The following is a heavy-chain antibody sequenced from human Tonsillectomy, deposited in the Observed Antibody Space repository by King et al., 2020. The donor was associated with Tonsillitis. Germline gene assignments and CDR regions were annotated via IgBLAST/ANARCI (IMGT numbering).Heavy chain of an antibody. CDR3: AKEEPYCSGGSCFSGAAFDI. Sequence: VQLVESGGGVVQPGRSLRLSCAASGFSFSSNGMHWVRQAPGKGLEWVAVISYDGSNKYYADSVKGRFTISRDNSKNTVYLQMNSLRVEDTAVYYCAKEEPYCSGGSCFSGAAFDIWGQGTMVTVSS. V-gene: IGHV3-30*18. CDR1: GFSFSSNG. CDR2: ISYDGSNK. J-gene: IGHJ3*02. D-gene: IGHD2-15*01.